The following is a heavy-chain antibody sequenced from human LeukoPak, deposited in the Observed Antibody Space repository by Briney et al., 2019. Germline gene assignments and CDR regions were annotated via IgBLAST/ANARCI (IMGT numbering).Heavy chain of an antibody. J-gene: IGHJ4*02. CDR3: AKDCSGGTCYSGY. V-gene: IGHV3-74*01. CDR1: GFTFSYYW. Sequence: PGGSLRLSCAASGFTFSYYWMHWVRQAPGKGLVWVSRINSDGSSTNHADSVKGRFTISRDNAKNTLYLQMNSLRAEDTAVYYCAKDCSGGTCYSGYWGQGTLVTVSS. D-gene: IGHD2-15*01. CDR2: INSDGSST.